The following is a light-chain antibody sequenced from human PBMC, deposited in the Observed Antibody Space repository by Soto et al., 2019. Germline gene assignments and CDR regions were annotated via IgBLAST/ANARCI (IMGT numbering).Light chain of an antibody. Sequence: EIVMTQSPATLSVSPVERSTVSFSASQSVSSNLAWYQQKPGQAPRLLIYGASTRATGIPARISGSGSGTEFTLTISSLQSEDFAVYYCQQYNNWPPITFGQGTRLEIK. CDR1: QSVSSN. V-gene: IGKV3-15*01. CDR3: QQYNNWPPIT. J-gene: IGKJ5*01. CDR2: GAS.